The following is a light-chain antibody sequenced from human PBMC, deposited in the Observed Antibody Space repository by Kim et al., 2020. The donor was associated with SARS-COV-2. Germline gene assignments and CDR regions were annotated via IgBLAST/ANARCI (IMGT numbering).Light chain of an antibody. CDR2: AES. Sequence: DIQMTQSPSSLSASVGDRVTITCRASQSISSYLNWYQQKPGKAPKLLIYAESSLQSGVPSRFSGSGSGTDFTLTISSLQPEDFATYYGQQSYSTPWTFGQGTKVDIK. CDR3: QQSYSTPWT. V-gene: IGKV1-39*01. J-gene: IGKJ1*01. CDR1: QSISSY.